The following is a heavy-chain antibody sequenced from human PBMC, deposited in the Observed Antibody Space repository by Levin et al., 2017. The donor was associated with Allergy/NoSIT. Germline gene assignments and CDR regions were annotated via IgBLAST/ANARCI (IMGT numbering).Heavy chain of an antibody. CDR3: AADLGSGSGWAISAY. J-gene: IGHJ4*02. CDR1: GFTFSYST. V-gene: IGHV1-58*02. D-gene: IGHD6-19*01. Sequence: KISCKASGFTFSYSTIQWVRQARGQRLEWIGWIVADSSNTNYAQKFQERVRITRDMSTSTAYMQLSSLRSEDTAVYYCAADLGSGSGWAISAYWGQGTLVTVSS. CDR2: IVADSSNT.